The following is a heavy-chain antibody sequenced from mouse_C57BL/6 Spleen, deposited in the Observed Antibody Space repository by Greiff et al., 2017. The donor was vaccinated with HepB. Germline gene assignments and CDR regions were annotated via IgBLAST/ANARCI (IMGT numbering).Heavy chain of an antibody. V-gene: IGHV1-26*01. CDR3: ARPLYYDAFAY. CDR1: GYTFTDYY. J-gene: IGHJ3*01. D-gene: IGHD2-4*01. Sequence: LVEPGASVKISCKASGYTFTDYYMNWVKQSHGKSLEWIGDINPNNGGTSYNQKFKGKATLTVDKSSSTAYMELRSLTSEDSAVYYCARPLYYDAFAYWGQGTLVTVSA. CDR2: INPNNGGT.